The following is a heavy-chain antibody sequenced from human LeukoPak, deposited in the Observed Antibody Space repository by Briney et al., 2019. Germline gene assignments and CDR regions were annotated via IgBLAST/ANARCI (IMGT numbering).Heavy chain of an antibody. D-gene: IGHD6-19*01. J-gene: IGHJ4*02. Sequence: GASVKVSCKASGYSFISSGMHWVRQAPGQRLEWMGWINGGNGNTKYAQKFQGRVTIIRDTSASTAYMELSSLNSEDTAVYYCASQPVTGTFGNYWGQGTPVTVSS. CDR3: ASQPVTGTFGNY. CDR1: GYSFISSG. V-gene: IGHV1-3*01. CDR2: INGGNGNT.